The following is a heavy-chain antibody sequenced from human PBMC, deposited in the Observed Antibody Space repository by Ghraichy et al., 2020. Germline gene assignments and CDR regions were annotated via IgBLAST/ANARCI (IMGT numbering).Heavy chain of an antibody. CDR1: GFTFSDHW. J-gene: IGHJ4*02. CDR2: IKQDGSQK. CDR3: ARSGGDS. Sequence: GESLNISCATSGFTFSDHWMNWVRQAPGTGLEWVANIKQDGSQKYYADSVKGRFTISRDNARNSLYLQMNSLRAEDTAVYYCARSGGDSWGRGTLVSVSS. V-gene: IGHV3-7*01. D-gene: IGHD2-15*01.